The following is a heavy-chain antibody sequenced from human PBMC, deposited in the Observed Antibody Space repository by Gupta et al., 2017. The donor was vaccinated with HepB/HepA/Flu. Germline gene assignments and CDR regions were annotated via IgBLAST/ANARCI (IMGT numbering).Heavy chain of an antibody. CDR1: GTRLASNW. Sequence: EVQLVQSGAELKKPGESLKISCKISGTRLASNWIGWVRQMPGKGLDWMGLIYPLDSDTRYNASFEGQVTISVDKSTSTAYLQWTSLRASDTAIYYCARLIVGVAPTHVFDVWGQGTMVTVSS. CDR2: IYPLDSDT. J-gene: IGHJ3*01. V-gene: IGHV5-51*01. D-gene: IGHD3-16*02. CDR3: ARLIVGVAPTHVFDV.